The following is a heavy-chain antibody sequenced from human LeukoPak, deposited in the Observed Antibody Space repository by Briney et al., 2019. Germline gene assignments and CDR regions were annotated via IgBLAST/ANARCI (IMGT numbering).Heavy chain of an antibody. J-gene: IGHJ4*02. CDR3: ARVPSSSYGPTLYFDY. CDR2: IYYSGST. Sequence: PSETLSLTCTVSGGSISSYYWSWIRQPPGKGLEWVGYIYYSGSTNYNPSLKSRVTISVDTSKNQFSLKLSSVTAADTAVYYCARVPSSSYGPTLYFDYWGQGTLVTVSS. D-gene: IGHD6-13*01. V-gene: IGHV4-59*01. CDR1: GGSISSYY.